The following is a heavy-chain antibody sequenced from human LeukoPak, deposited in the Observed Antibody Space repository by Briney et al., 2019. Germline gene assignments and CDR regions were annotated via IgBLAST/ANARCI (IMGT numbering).Heavy chain of an antibody. J-gene: IGHJ4*02. CDR2: ISDSGGST. V-gene: IGHV3-23*01. CDR1: GFTFSDYA. D-gene: IGHD3-16*02. CDR3: ARHDSFIPY. Sequence: GGSLRLSCVASGFTFSDYAMSWVRQAPGKGLEWVSGISDSGGSTYCADSVKGRCTISRDNSKNTVSLQMNNLRAEDTAVYFCARHDSFIPYWGQGTLVTVTS.